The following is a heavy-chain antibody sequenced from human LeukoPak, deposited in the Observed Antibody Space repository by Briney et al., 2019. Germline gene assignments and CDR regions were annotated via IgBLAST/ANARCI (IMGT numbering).Heavy chain of an antibody. CDR2: ISAYNGNT. V-gene: IGHV1-18*01. CDR3: ARFSGVVVPAAIYYYYYMDV. Sequence: AASVKVSCKASGYTFTSYGISWVRQAPGQGLEWMGWISAYNGNTNYAQKLQGRVTMTTDTSTSTAYMELRSLRSDDTAVYYCARFSGVVVPAAIYYYYYMDVWGKGTTVTVSS. D-gene: IGHD2-2*01. J-gene: IGHJ6*03. CDR1: GYTFTSYG.